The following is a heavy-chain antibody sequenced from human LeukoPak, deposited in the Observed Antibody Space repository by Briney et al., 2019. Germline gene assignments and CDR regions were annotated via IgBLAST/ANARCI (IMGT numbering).Heavy chain of an antibody. J-gene: IGHJ4*02. CDR3: ARASWYYY. V-gene: IGHV3-7*03. CDR2: IKQDGSEK. Sequence: TGGSLRLSCAASGFTFSRYWMSWVRQAPGKGLEWVANIKQDGSEKYYVDSVKGRFTISRDNAKNSLFLQMNSLRAEDTAVYYCARASWYYYWGQGTLVTVSS. D-gene: IGHD6-13*01. CDR1: GFTFSRYW.